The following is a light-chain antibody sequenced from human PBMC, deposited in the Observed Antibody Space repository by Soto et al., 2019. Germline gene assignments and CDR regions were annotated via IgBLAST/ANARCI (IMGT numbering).Light chain of an antibody. Sequence: EVVLTQSPGTLSVSPGERATLSCRASQRVGSDLAWYQHKPGQAPRLLMHGAFNRASGIPDRFSGSASGTDFTLTISRLEPEDFAVYYCQQYNNWPRATFGGGTKVDIK. CDR2: GAF. CDR3: QQYNNWPRAT. J-gene: IGKJ4*01. V-gene: IGKV3D-15*01. CDR1: QRVGSD.